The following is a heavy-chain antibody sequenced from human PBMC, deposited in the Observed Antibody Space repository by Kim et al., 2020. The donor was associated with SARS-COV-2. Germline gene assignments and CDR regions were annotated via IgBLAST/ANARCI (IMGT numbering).Heavy chain of an antibody. CDR3: VKDRYCNSITCYVDFDY. D-gene: IGHD2-2*01. V-gene: IGHV3-64D*06. J-gene: IGHJ4*02. Sequence: VKGRFTISRDNSKNTVYLQMSSLRAEDTAVYYCVKDRYCNSITCYVDFDYWGQGTLVTVSS.